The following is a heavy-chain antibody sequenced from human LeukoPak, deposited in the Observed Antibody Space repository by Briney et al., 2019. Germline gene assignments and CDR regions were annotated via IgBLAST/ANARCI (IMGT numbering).Heavy chain of an antibody. J-gene: IGHJ4*02. CDR2: SRNKANSYTT. Sequence: GGSLRLSCATSGFAFSDHYMDWVRQAPGKGLEWVGRSRNKANSYTTEYAASVKGRFTISRDDSKNSLYLQMNSLKTEDTAVYYCTRDLTGTYYNYWGQGTLVAVSS. V-gene: IGHV3-72*01. D-gene: IGHD3-9*01. CDR1: GFAFSDHY. CDR3: TRDLTGTYYNY.